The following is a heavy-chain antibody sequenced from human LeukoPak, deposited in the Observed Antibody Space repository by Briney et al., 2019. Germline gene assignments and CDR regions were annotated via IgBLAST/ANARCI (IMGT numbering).Heavy chain of an antibody. J-gene: IGHJ5*02. Sequence: GGSLRLSCAASGFTSISYAMSWVRQAPGKGLEWVSAISGSGGSTYYADSVKGRFTISRDNSKNTLYLQMNSLRAEDTAVYYCARLNGSGNRKGTNWFDPWGQGTLVTVSS. V-gene: IGHV3-23*01. CDR1: GFTSISYA. CDR3: ARLNGSGNRKGTNWFDP. CDR2: ISGSGGST. D-gene: IGHD3-3*01.